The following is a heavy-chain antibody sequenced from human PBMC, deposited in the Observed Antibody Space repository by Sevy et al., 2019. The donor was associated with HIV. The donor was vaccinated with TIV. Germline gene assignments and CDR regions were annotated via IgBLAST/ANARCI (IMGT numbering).Heavy chain of an antibody. CDR3: ARDNGGYYKSNTFDK. D-gene: IGHD3-3*01. Sequence: GGSLRLSCAASGFTFSTCWMTWVRQAPGMGLEWVANIKQDGSEKYYVESVKGRFTISRDKADNSLYLQMNSLSADDTAVYYCARDNGGYYKSNTFDKWGQGTMVTVSS. J-gene: IGHJ3*02. CDR2: IKQDGSEK. V-gene: IGHV3-7*01. CDR1: GFTFSTCW.